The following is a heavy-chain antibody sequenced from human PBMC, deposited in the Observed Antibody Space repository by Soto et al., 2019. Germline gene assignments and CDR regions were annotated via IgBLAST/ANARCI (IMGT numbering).Heavy chain of an antibody. V-gene: IGHV4-59*01. Sequence: QVQLQESGPGLVKPSETLSLTCAVSGASFETYYWSWLRQPPGKGLEWIGYIFYSGHLKYNPALKSRLTISVDPSKNQSSLRLTSVTAADTAVYYCAREGGGYRFDYWGQGTLVTVSS. CDR1: GASFETYY. D-gene: IGHD1-26*01. CDR2: IFYSGHL. CDR3: AREGGGYRFDY. J-gene: IGHJ4*02.